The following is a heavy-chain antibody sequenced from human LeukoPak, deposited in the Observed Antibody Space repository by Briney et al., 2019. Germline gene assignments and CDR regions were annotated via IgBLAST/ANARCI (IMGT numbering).Heavy chain of an antibody. V-gene: IGHV1-69*13. CDR2: SIPIFGTA. J-gene: IGHJ4*02. D-gene: IGHD3-16*02. CDR3: ARDVRLGELSLPYYFDY. Sequence: ASVKGSCKASGGTFSSYAISWVRQAPGQGLEWMGGSIPIFGTANYAQKFQGRVTITADESTSTAYMELSSLRSEDTAVYYCARDVRLGELSLPYYFDYWGQGTLVTVSS. CDR1: GGTFSSYA.